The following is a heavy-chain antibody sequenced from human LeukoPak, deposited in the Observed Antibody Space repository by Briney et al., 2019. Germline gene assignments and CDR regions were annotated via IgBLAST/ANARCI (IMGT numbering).Heavy chain of an antibody. CDR3: ARENPSGYYNRPIDY. V-gene: IGHV4-39*07. Sequence: PSETLSLTCTLSGGSISTSGNYRVWIRQPPGKGLEWIGTIYYSVSMYYNPSLKSRVTISVDTSKNQFSLKLSSVTAADTAIYYCARENPSGYYNRPIDYWGQGTLVTVSS. D-gene: IGHD3-22*01. CDR1: GGSISTSGNY. CDR2: IYYSVSM. J-gene: IGHJ4*02.